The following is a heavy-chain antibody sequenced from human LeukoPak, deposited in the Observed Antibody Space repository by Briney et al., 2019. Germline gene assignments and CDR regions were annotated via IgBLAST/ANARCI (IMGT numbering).Heavy chain of an antibody. V-gene: IGHV3-7*01. CDR1: GSTFSSYW. D-gene: IGHD2-2*01. Sequence: GGSLRLSCAASGSTFSSYWMSWVRQAPGKGLEWVANIKQDGSEKYYVDSVKGRFTISRDNAKNSLYLQMNSLRAEDTAVYYCARDGMPSILLAPSSTSCYPDYWGQGTLVTVSS. CDR2: IKQDGSEK. J-gene: IGHJ4*02. CDR3: ARDGMPSILLAPSSTSCYPDY.